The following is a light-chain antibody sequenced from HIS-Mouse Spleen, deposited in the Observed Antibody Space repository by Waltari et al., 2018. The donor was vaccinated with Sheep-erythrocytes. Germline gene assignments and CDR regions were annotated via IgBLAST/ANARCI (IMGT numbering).Light chain of an antibody. CDR2: AAA. CDR1: QGISSA. CDR3: QQFNNYPRT. Sequence: AIQLTQSPSSLSASVGDRVTITCRASQGISSALAWYQQKPGKAPKLLIYAAASLESGVPSRFSGSGSGTGFTLTIGSLQPEDFATYYCQQFNNYPRTFGQGTKVEIK. V-gene: IGKV1D-13*01. J-gene: IGKJ1*01.